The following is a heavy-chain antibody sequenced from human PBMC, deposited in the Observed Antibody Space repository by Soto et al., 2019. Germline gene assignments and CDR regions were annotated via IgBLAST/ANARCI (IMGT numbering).Heavy chain of an antibody. Sequence: VQLQESGPGLVKPSQTLSLICTVSGASINSGNYNWTWIRQHTGRGLEWIGGIDYSGSAYYNPSIKSPVAISVDTSKDPFSLNLTSVTAADTAVYYCARGIVAPIFGGFEPWGQGTLVTVSS. V-gene: IGHV4-31*01. CDR2: IDYSGSA. J-gene: IGHJ5*02. D-gene: IGHD5-12*01. CDR1: GASINSGNYN. CDR3: ARGIVAPIFGGFEP.